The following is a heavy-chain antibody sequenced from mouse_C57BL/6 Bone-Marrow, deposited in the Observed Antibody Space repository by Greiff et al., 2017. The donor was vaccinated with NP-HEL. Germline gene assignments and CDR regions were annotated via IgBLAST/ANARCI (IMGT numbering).Heavy chain of an antibody. CDR2: ISYSGST. J-gene: IGHJ4*01. Sequence: EVQLQQSGPGLAKPSQTLSLTCSVTGYSITSDYWNWIRKFPGNKLEYMGYISYSGSTYYNPSLKSRISITRDTSKNQYYLQLNSVTTEDTATYYCARGIYYYGSSSYYAMDYWGQGTSVTVSS. CDR1: GYSITSDY. D-gene: IGHD1-1*01. CDR3: ARGIYYYGSSSYYAMDY. V-gene: IGHV3-8*01.